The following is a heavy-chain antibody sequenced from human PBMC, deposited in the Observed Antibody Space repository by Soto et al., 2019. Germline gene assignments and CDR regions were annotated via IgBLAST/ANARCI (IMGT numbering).Heavy chain of an antibody. Sequence: LRLSCAASGFTFSSYAMSWVRQAPGKGLEWVSAISGSGGSTYYADSVKGRFTISRDNSKNTLYLQMNSLRAEDTAVYYCAKDLRSSSWYYFDYWGQGTLVTVSS. J-gene: IGHJ4*02. CDR2: ISGSGGST. V-gene: IGHV3-23*01. CDR3: AKDLRSSSWYYFDY. CDR1: GFTFSSYA. D-gene: IGHD6-13*01.